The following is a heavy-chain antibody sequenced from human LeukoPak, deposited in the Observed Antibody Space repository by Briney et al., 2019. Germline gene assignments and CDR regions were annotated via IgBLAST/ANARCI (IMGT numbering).Heavy chain of an antibody. CDR2: IIPVFGTA. CDR3: ARDRVVGLGIDNAFDI. Sequence: SVKDSCKASGGTFSSYAISWVRQAPGQGLEWMGGIIPVFGTANYAQKFQGRVTITADESTSTAYMELSSLRSEDTAVYYCARDRVVGLGIDNAFDIWGHGSMI. D-gene: IGHD2-15*01. J-gene: IGHJ3*02. V-gene: IGHV1-69*13. CDR1: GGTFSSYA.